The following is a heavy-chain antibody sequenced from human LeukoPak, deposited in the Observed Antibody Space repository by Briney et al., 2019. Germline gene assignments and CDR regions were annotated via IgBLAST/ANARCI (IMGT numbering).Heavy chain of an antibody. Sequence: ASVKVSCKASGYTFTGYYMHWVRQAPGQGLEWMGWINPNSGGTNYAQKFQGRVTMTRDTSISTAYMELSRLRSDDTAVYYCARMSGSEYYDFWSGYYRGLFYFDYWGQGTLVTVSS. CDR2: INPNSGGT. J-gene: IGHJ4*02. D-gene: IGHD3-3*01. V-gene: IGHV1-2*02. CDR1: GYTFTGYY. CDR3: ARMSGSEYYDFWSGYYRGLFYFDY.